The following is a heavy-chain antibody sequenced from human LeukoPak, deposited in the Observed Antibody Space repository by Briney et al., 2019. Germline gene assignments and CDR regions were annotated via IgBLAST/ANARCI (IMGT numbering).Heavy chain of an antibody. J-gene: IGHJ3*02. Sequence: GGSLRLSCAASGFTFKTHTMNWVRQAPGKGLEWVSSITTTSRDTHIYYADSVKGRFTISRDNSKNTLYLQMNSLRAEDTAVYYCARGVTMTGGAFDIWGQGTMVTVSS. D-gene: IGHD3-22*01. CDR1: GFTFKTHT. CDR3: ARGVTMTGGAFDI. CDR2: ITTTSRDTHI. V-gene: IGHV3-21*01.